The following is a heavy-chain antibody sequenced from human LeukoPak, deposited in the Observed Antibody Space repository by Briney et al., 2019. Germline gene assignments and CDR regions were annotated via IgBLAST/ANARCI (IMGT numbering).Heavy chain of an antibody. J-gene: IGHJ3*02. CDR2: IYTSGST. V-gene: IGHV4-61*02. CDR3: ARDTTVVPGAFDI. D-gene: IGHD4-23*01. CDR1: GGSISSGSYY. Sequence: PSETLSLTCTVSGGSISSGSYYWSWIRQPAGKGLEWIGRIYTSGSTNYNPSLKSRVTISVDTSKNQFSLKLSSVTAADTAVYYCARDTTVVPGAFDIWGQGTMVTVSS.